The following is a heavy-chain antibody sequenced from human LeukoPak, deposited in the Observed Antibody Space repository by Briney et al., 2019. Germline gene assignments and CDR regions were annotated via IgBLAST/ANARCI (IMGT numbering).Heavy chain of an antibody. D-gene: IGHD3-22*01. CDR1: GYTLTELS. Sequence: ASVKVSRTVSGYTLTELSMHWVRQAPGKGLEWMGGFDPEDGETIYAQKFQGRVTMTEDTSTDTAYMELSSLRSEDTAVYYCATQSSSGYSSDYWGQGTLVTVSS. V-gene: IGHV1-24*01. CDR2: FDPEDGET. J-gene: IGHJ4*02. CDR3: ATQSSSGYSSDY.